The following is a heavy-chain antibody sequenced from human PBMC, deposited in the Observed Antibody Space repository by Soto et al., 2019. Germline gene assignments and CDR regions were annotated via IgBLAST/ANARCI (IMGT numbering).Heavy chain of an antibody. CDR1: GFTFSSYA. J-gene: IGHJ4*02. V-gene: IGHV3-30-3*01. D-gene: IGHD2-15*01. Sequence: GESLKISCAASGFTFSSYAMHWVRQAPGKGLEWVAVISYDGSNKYYADSVKGRFTISRDNSKNTLYLQMNSLRAEDTAVYYCARGPGSGGSCCPRGYWGQGTLVTVSS. CDR3: ARGPGSGGSCCPRGY. CDR2: ISYDGSNK.